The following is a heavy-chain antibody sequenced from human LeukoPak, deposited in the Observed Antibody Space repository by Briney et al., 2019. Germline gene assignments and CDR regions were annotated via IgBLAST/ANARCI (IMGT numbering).Heavy chain of an antibody. CDR3: ARDPGYYDSSGYFPAYFQH. J-gene: IGHJ1*01. D-gene: IGHD3-22*01. CDR2: ISSGSSYI. CDR1: GFTFSSYS. Sequence: GGSLRLSCAASGFTFSSYSMNWVRQAPGKGLEWVSSISSGSSYIYYADSVKGRFTISRDNAKNSLYLQMNSLRAEDTAVYYCARDPGYYDSSGYFPAYFQHWGQGTLVTVSS. V-gene: IGHV3-21*01.